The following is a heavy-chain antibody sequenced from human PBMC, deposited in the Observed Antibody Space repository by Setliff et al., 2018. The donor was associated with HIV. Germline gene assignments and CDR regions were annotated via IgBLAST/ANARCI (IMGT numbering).Heavy chain of an antibody. J-gene: IGHJ4*02. V-gene: IGHV1-8*01. D-gene: IGHD6-13*01. CDR1: RVTFTRFA. CDR2: INPALGAAIGAA. CDR3: ARGGRTQQLVQGADY. Sequence: GASVKVSCKTSRVTFTRFAISWVRQAPGQGLEWMGGINPALGAAIGAAIYAQKFQGRVTMTRNTSISTAYMELSSLRSEDTAVYYCARGGRTQQLVQGADYWGQGTLVTVSS.